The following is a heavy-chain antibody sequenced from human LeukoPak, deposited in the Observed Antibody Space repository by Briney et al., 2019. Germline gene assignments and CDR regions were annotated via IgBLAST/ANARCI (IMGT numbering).Heavy chain of an antibody. V-gene: IGHV3-9*01. CDR1: GFKFEDYA. CDR3: AKDSGVKKWYYSYHMGV. J-gene: IGHJ6*03. Sequence: PGGSLPLTRVGSGFKFEDYAMHWVRQVPGKGLEWVSGITWNGGSIGYADSAKGRFTISRDNDKRSLYLEVGSVRPEDTAFYYCAKDSGVKKWYYSYHMGVEGTVTTVTVAS. CDR2: ITWNGGSI. D-gene: IGHD2-15*01.